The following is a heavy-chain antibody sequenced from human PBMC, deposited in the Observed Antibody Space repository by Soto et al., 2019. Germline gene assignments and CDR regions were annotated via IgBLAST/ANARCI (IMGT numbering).Heavy chain of an antibody. CDR1: GYSFTSYW. D-gene: IGHD3-10*01. CDR2: IDPSDSYT. V-gene: IGHV5-10-1*01. Sequence: GESLKISCKGSGYSFTSYWISWVRQMPGKGLEWMGRIDPSDSYTNYSPSFQGHVTISADKSISTAYLQWSSLKASDTAMYYCARLRNYYGSGSYQYYYGMDVWGQGTPVPLSS. CDR3: ARLRNYYGSGSYQYYYGMDV. J-gene: IGHJ6*02.